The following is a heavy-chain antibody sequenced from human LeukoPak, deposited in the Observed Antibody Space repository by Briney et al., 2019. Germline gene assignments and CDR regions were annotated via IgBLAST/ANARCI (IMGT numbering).Heavy chain of an antibody. CDR2: IKQDGSEK. J-gene: IGHJ4*02. D-gene: IGHD5-12*01. V-gene: IGHV3-7*01. CDR1: RFTFSSYW. CDR3: ARDGVATEVDY. Sequence: SGGSLRLSCAASRFTFSSYWMSWVRQAPGKGLEWVANIKQDGSEKYYVDSVKGRFTISRDNAKNSLYLQMNSLRAEDTAVYYCARDGVATEVDYWGQGTLVTVSS.